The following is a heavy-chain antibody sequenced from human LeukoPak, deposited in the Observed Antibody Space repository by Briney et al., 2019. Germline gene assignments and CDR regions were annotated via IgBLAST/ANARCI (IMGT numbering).Heavy chain of an antibody. CDR2: IYYAGDT. CDR3: ATWDSGRYSQIDN. CDR1: GGPASSSSYY. J-gene: IGHJ4*02. D-gene: IGHD1-26*01. Sequence: SETLSLTCTVSGGPASSSSYYWGWVRQSPEKGLECIGTIYYAGDTYYNPSLESRLTISVDTSKNQFSLKLRSVTAADTAVYYCATWDSGRYSQIDNWGQGTLVTVSS. V-gene: IGHV4-39*01.